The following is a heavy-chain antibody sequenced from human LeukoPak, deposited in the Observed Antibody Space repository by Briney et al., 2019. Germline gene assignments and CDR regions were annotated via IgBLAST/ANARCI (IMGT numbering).Heavy chain of an antibody. CDR3: ARGKTGRWLQSFDY. V-gene: IGHV4-61*01. Sequence: SQTLSLTCTVSGGSISSGSYYWSWIRQPPGKGLEWIGYIYYSGSTNYNPSLKSRVTISVDTSKNQFSLKLSSVTAADTAVYYCARGKTGRWLQSFDYWGQGTLVTVSS. D-gene: IGHD5-24*01. J-gene: IGHJ4*02. CDR1: GGSISSGSYY. CDR2: IYYSGST.